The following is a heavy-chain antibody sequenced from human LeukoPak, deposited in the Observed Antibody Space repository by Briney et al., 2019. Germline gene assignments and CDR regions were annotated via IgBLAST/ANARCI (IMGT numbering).Heavy chain of an antibody. CDR2: IYYSGST. D-gene: IGHD6-19*01. V-gene: IGHV4-39*01. CDR1: GGSISSSSDY. CDR3: ARLSAVAGTW. J-gene: IGHJ4*02. Sequence: PSETLSLTCTVSGGSISSSSDYWGWIRQPPGKGLEWIGSIYYSGSTYNNPSLKSRVTISVDTSKNQFSLKLSSVTAADTAVYYCARLSAVAGTWWCQGTLVTVSS.